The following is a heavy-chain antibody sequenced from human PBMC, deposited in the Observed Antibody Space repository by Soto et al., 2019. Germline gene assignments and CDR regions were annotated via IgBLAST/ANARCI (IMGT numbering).Heavy chain of an antibody. CDR1: GGSISSYY. J-gene: IGHJ5*02. V-gene: IGHV4-59*01. Sequence: PSETLSLTCTVSGGSISSYYWSWIRQPPGKGLEWIGYIYYSGSTNYNPSLKSRVTISVDTSKNQFSLKLSSVTAADTAVYYCARVRQGGFSPRFDPWGQGTLVTVSS. CDR2: IYYSGST. D-gene: IGHD3-16*01. CDR3: ARVRQGGFSPRFDP.